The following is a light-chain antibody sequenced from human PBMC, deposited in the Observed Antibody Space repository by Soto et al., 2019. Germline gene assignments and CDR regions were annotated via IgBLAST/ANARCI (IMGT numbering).Light chain of an antibody. CDR1: QGISSA. J-gene: IGKJ5*01. Sequence: AIQLTQSPSYLSASVGDRVTITCRASQGISSALAWYQQKPGKAPKLLIYDASSLESGVPSRFSGSGSGTDFTLTISSLQSEDFATYYCQQFNNYPQTFGQGTRLEI. CDR3: QQFNNYPQT. V-gene: IGKV1D-13*01. CDR2: DAS.